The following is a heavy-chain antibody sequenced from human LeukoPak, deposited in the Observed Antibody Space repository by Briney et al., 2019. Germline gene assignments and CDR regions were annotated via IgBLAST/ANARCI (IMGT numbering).Heavy chain of an antibody. CDR3: ARAPWIQLFFFDY. CDR2: INLTGGIA. Sequence: ASVKVSCKASGYTFSSYYLHWVRQAPGQGLEWIGIINLTGGIARFAQKFQGIVSMTRDTSTSTVYMELSSLRSEDTAVYYCARAPWIQLFFFDYWGQGTLVTVSS. J-gene: IGHJ4*02. CDR1: GYTFSSYY. D-gene: IGHD5-18*01. V-gene: IGHV1-46*01.